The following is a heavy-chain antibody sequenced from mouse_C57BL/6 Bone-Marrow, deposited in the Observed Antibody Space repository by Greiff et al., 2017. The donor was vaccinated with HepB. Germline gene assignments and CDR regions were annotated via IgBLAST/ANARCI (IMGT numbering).Heavy chain of an antibody. CDR3: ARLGLSWFAY. CDR2: ISSGSSTI. V-gene: IGHV5-17*01. D-gene: IGHD4-1*01. Sequence: EVQRVESGGGLVKPGGSLKLSCAASGFTFSDYGMHWVRQAPEKGLEWVAYISSGSSTIYCADTVKGRFTISRDNAKNTLFLQMTSLRSEDTAMYYCARLGLSWFAYWGQGTLVTVSA. J-gene: IGHJ3*01. CDR1: GFTFSDYG.